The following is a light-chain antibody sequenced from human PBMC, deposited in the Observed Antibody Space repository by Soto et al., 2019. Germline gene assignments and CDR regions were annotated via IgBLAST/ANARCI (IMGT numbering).Light chain of an antibody. CDR2: DSS. CDR1: QSVGSY. CDR3: QQGSNWPRGGT. J-gene: IGKJ1*01. Sequence: EIVLTQSPATLSLSPGERATLSCRASQSVGSYLAWYQQKPGQAPRLLIFDSSNRATGIPARFSGSGSGTDSTLTISSLEPEDFAVYYCQQGSNWPRGGTFGQGTKVEIK. V-gene: IGKV3-11*01.